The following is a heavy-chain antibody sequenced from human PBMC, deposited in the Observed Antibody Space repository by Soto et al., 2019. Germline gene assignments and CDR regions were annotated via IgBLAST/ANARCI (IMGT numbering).Heavy chain of an antibody. J-gene: IGHJ6*02. Sequence: QVQLQESGPGLVRPSQTLSLTCTVSGGSFSSDHYNWTWIRQTPGKGLEWIGYIHYNGSVYYNPSFQSRIIMSVGTSKNLCALKLRSVTAPHTAVYFWVREDDGGDRDYNGVVVWGQGTTVSVSS. V-gene: IGHV4-30-4*01. CDR1: GGSFSSDHYN. CDR3: VREDDGGDRDYNGVVV. D-gene: IGHD4-17*01. CDR2: IHYNGSV.